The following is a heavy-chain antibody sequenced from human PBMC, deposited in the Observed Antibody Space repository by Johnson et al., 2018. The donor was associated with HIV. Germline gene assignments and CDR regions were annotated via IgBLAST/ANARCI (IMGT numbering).Heavy chain of an antibody. CDR3: ARVRSGRENVFDI. J-gene: IGHJ3*02. CDR2: IRYDGSNK. CDR1: GFTFSSYG. Sequence: QVYLVESGGGVVQPGGSLRLSCAASGFTFSSYGMHWVRQAPGKGLEWVAFIRYDGSNKYYADSVKGRFTISRDNSKNTLYLQMNSLRAEDTAVYYCARVRSGRENVFDIWGQGTMVTVSS. D-gene: IGHD1-26*01. V-gene: IGHV3-30*02.